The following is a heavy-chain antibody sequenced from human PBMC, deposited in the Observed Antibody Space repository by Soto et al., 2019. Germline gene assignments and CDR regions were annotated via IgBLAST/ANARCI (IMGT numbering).Heavy chain of an antibody. J-gene: IGHJ4*02. D-gene: IGHD5-18*01. Sequence: ASVKVSCKASGYTFTSYSMHWVRQAPGQGLEWMGIINPSGGSTSYAQKFQGRVTMTRDTSTSIVYMELRSLRSDDTAVYYCASSLLVGYGLEGESDWGQGTLVTVSS. V-gene: IGHV1-46*01. CDR1: GYTFTSYS. CDR2: INPSGGST. CDR3: ASSLLVGYGLEGESD.